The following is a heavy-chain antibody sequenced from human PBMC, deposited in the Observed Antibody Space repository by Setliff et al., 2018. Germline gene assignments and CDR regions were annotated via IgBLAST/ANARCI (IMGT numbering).Heavy chain of an antibody. CDR1: GYTFTSYG. Sequence: ASVKVSCKASGYTFTSYGISWVRQAPGQGLEWMGWISAYNGNTNYAQKLQGRVTMTTDTSTSTAYMELSSLRSEDTAVYYCARGRLGQNLIAVATSPYSDYWGQGTLVTVSS. J-gene: IGHJ4*02. CDR3: ARGRLGQNLIAVATSPYSDY. D-gene: IGHD6-19*01. CDR2: ISAYNGNT. V-gene: IGHV1-18*01.